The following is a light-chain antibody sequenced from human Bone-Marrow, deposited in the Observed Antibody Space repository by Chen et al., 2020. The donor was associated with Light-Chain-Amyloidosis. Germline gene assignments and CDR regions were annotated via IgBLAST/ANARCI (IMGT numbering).Light chain of an antibody. J-gene: IGKJ3*01. CDR3: QQYYNTLT. CDR2: WAS. Sequence: DIVMTQSPDSLAVSLGERATTNCKSSQSVLYSSNNKNYLAWYQQKPGQPPKLLIHWASTRESGVPDRFSGSGSGTDFTLTISSLQAEDVAVYYCQQYYNTLTFGPGTKVNIK. V-gene: IGKV4-1*01. CDR1: QSVLYSSNNKNY.